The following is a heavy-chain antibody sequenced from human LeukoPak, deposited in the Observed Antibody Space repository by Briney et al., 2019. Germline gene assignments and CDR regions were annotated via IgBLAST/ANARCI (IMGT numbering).Heavy chain of an antibody. J-gene: IGHJ5*02. CDR3: ARVGYGYRLDYNWFDP. Sequence: GGSLRLSCAASGFTVSSNYMSWVRQAPGKGLEWGSVIYSGGSTYYADSVKGRFTISRDNSKNTLYLQMNSLRAEDTAVYYCARVGYGYRLDYNWFDPWGQGTLVTVSS. CDR2: IYSGGST. V-gene: IGHV3-53*01. CDR1: GFTVSSNY. D-gene: IGHD5-18*01.